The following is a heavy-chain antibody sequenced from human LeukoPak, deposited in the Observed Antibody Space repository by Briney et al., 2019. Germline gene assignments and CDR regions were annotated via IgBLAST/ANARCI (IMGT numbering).Heavy chain of an antibody. Sequence: TGGSLRLSCAASGFTFSSYWMSWVRQAPGKGLEWVANIKQDGSEKYYVDSVKGRFTISRDNAKNSLYLQMDSLRAEDTAIYYCAKTNYFDSSGDKPYTTHFDYWGQGTLVTVSS. D-gene: IGHD3-22*01. CDR1: GFTFSSYW. V-gene: IGHV3-7*03. CDR2: IKQDGSEK. J-gene: IGHJ4*02. CDR3: AKTNYFDSSGDKPYTTHFDY.